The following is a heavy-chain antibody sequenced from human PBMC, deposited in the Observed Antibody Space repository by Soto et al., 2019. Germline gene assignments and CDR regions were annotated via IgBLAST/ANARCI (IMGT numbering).Heavy chain of an antibody. V-gene: IGHV4-39*01. Sequence: QLQLQESGPGLVKPSGTLSLTCTVSGGPINSNSYWAWIRQPPGKGLEWIASIHYSGSTYYNPSLRSRVTISGDRSKSQFSLRLSTVTAADTAVFYCATHVEDTAMVIWGQGTLVTVSS. CDR1: GGPINSNSY. J-gene: IGHJ4*02. CDR3: ATHVEDTAMVI. D-gene: IGHD5-18*01. CDR2: IHYSGST.